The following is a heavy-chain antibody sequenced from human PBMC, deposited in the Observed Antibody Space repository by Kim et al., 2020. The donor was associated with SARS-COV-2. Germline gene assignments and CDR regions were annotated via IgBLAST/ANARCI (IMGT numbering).Heavy chain of an antibody. D-gene: IGHD4-17*01. J-gene: IGHJ4*02. CDR2: IYSGGSST. Sequence: GGSLRLSCAASGFTFSSYAMSWVRQAPGKGLEWVSVIYSGGSSTYYADSVKGRFTISRDNSKNTLYLQMNSLRAEDTAVYYCAKSINYGELLDYWGQGTLVTVSS. CDR3: AKSINYGELLDY. V-gene: IGHV3-23*03. CDR1: GFTFSSYA.